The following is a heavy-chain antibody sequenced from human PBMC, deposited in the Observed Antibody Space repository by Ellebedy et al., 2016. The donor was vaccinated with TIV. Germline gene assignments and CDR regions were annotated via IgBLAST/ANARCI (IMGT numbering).Heavy chain of an antibody. D-gene: IGHD1-26*01. CDR2: LTGSNSGGGSDT. Sequence: GGSLRLXCAASGFTFSHFGMNWVRQAPGKGLEWVSALTGSNSGGGSDTFYADPVKGRFTISRDNAKNSLLLQMNSLRAEGTAVYFCARGSNGAFDIWGQGTLVTVSS. CDR1: GFTFSHFG. J-gene: IGHJ3*02. V-gene: IGHV3-21*01. CDR3: ARGSNGAFDI.